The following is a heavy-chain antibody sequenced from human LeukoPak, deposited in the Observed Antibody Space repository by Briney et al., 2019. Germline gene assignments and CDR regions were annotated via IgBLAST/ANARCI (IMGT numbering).Heavy chain of an antibody. Sequence: SVKVSCKASGGTFSSYAISWVRQAPGQGLEWKGGIIPIFGTANYAQKFQGRVTITADESTSTAYMELSSLRSEDTAVYYCARLRITIFGVVIPYYGMDVWGQGTTVTVSS. CDR3: ARLRITIFGVVIPYYGMDV. CDR2: IIPIFGTA. V-gene: IGHV1-69*13. D-gene: IGHD3-3*01. CDR1: GGTFSSYA. J-gene: IGHJ6*02.